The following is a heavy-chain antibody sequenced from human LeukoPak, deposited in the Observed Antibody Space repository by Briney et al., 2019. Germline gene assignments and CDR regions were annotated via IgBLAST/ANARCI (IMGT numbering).Heavy chain of an antibody. CDR1: GGSISSSSYY. D-gene: IGHD6-19*01. CDR3: ARGFHYSSLDY. J-gene: IGHJ4*02. V-gene: IGHV4-39*01. CDR2: IYYSGST. Sequence: SETLSLTCTVSGGSISSSSYYWGWIRQPPGKGLEWIGSIYYSGSTYYNPSLKSRVTISVDTSKNQFSLKLSSVTAADTAVYYCARGFHYSSLDYWGQGTLVTVSS.